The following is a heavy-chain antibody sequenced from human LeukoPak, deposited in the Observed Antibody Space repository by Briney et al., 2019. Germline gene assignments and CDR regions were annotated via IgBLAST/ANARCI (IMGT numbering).Heavy chain of an antibody. CDR2: ISWNSGSI. V-gene: IGHV3-9*01. CDR1: GFTFDDYA. J-gene: IGHJ4*02. D-gene: IGHD3-16*01. Sequence: GGSLRLSCAASGFTFDDYAMHWVRQAPGKGLEWVSGISWNSGSIGYADSVKGRFTISRDNAKNSLYLRMNSLRAEDTALYYCVKAYGYWGQGTLVTVSS. CDR3: VKAYGY.